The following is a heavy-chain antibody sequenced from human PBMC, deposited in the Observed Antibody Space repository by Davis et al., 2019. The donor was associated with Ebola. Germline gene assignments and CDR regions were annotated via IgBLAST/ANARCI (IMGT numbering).Heavy chain of an antibody. CDR3: ARGRWLQSTYFDY. J-gene: IGHJ4*02. V-gene: IGHV3-7*04. Sequence: GGSLRLSCAASGFTFNTYWMNWVRQGPGKGLEWVANINQDGSEKYYVDSVKGRFTISRDNAKNSLYLQMNSLRAEDTAVYYCARGRWLQSTYFDYWGQGTLVTVSS. CDR2: INQDGSEK. D-gene: IGHD5-24*01. CDR1: GFTFNTYW.